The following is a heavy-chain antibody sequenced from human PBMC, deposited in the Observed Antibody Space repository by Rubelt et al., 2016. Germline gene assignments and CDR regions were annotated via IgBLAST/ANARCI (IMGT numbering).Heavy chain of an antibody. CDR2: INGGNGNT. V-gene: IGHV1-3*01. J-gene: IGHJ3*02. D-gene: IGHD2-21*01. CDR1: GYTFTDYA. CDR3: ARGNVVGILDGFEI. Sequence: AEVEKPGASVKLSCKASGYTFTDYAMHWVRQAPGQSPEWMGWINGGNGNTKYSQKFQGRVTITRDTSASTAYMELSSLTSEDTAVYYCARGNVVGILDGFEIWGQGTTVTVSS.